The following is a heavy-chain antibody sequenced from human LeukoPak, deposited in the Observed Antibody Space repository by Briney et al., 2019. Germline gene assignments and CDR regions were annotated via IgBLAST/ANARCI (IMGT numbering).Heavy chain of an antibody. D-gene: IGHD3-10*01. CDR2: IWYDGSNK. J-gene: IGHJ3*02. CDR1: GFTFSSYG. Sequence: GRSLRLSCAASGFTFSSYGMHWVRQAPGKGLEWVAVIWYDGSNKYYADSVKGRFTISRDNSKNTLYLQMNSLRAEDTAVYYCARGRSGQAFDIWGQGTMVTVSS. V-gene: IGHV3-33*01. CDR3: ARGRSGQAFDI.